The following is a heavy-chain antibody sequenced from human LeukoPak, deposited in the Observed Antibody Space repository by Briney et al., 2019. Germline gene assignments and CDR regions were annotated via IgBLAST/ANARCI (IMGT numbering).Heavy chain of an antibody. CDR1: GFSFITYW. D-gene: IGHD3-10*01. Sequence: GGSLRLSCAASGFSFITYWMSWVRQAPGQGLEWVASIKYDASEKHYVDSVKGRFTISRDNGKNSLSLQMNSLRAEDTAVYYCTTDPLWFGELFPTLDYWGQGTLVTVSS. CDR3: TTDPLWFGELFPTLDY. CDR2: IKYDASEK. V-gene: IGHV3-7*01. J-gene: IGHJ4*02.